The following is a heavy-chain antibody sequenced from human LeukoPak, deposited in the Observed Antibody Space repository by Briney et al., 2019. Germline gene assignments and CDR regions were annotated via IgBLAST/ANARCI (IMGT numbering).Heavy chain of an antibody. CDR1: GYTFTGYY. CDR3: ARNTDRCSGGSCYSGLDY. V-gene: IGHV1-2*02. D-gene: IGHD2-15*01. Sequence: ASVKVSCKASGYTFTGYYMHWVRQAPGQGPEWMGWINPNSGGTNYAQKFQGRVTMTRDTSISTAYMELSRLRSDDTAVYYCARNTDRCSGGSCYSGLDYWGQGTLVTVSS. CDR2: INPNSGGT. J-gene: IGHJ4*02.